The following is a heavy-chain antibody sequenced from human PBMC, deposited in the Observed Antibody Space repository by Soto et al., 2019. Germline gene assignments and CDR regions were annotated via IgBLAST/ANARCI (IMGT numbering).Heavy chain of an antibody. D-gene: IGHD5-12*01. V-gene: IGHV4-30-4*01. CDR1: GGSISSGDYY. CDR3: ALIVATAPTDY. Sequence: SETLSLTCTVSGGSISSGDYYWSWIRQPPGKGLEWIGYIYYSGSTYYNPSLKSRVTISVDTSKNQFSPKLSSVTAADTAVYYCALIVATAPTDYWGQGTLVTVSS. CDR2: IYYSGST. J-gene: IGHJ4*02.